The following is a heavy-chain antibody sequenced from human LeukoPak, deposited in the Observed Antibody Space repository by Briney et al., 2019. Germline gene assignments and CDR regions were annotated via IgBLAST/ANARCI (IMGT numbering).Heavy chain of an antibody. D-gene: IGHD3-22*01. CDR3: ARAGRYSYDSTGYYYDAFDI. V-gene: IGHV1-69*13. J-gene: IGHJ3*02. CDR1: GGTFSSYA. CDR2: IIPIFGTA. Sequence: ASVKVSCKASGGTFSSYAISWVRQAPGQGLEWMGGIIPIFGTANYAQKFQGRVTITADESTSTAYMELSSLRSEDTAVYYCARAGRYSYDSTGYYYDAFDIWGQGTMVTVSS.